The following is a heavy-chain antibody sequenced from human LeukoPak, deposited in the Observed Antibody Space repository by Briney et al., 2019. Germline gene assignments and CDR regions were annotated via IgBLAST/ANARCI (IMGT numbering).Heavy chain of an antibody. J-gene: IGHJ3*02. V-gene: IGHV4-59*11. CDR1: GDSITSHY. CDR2: VHHSGGT. CDR3: AKWANDRQAFDI. Sequence: SETLSLTCIVSGDSITSHYWNWIRQPPGKGLEWIGYVHHSGGTTYHPSPKSRVTMSVDTSKNHFSLKIISVTAADTAMYYCAKWANDRQAFDIWGQGTMVTASS. D-gene: IGHD1-14*01.